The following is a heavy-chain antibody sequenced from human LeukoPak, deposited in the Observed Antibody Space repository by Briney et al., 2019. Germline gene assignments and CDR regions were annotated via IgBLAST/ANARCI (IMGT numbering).Heavy chain of an antibody. CDR2: IYNTGST. CDR1: GGSISTYY. CDR3: ARGMIVFDY. D-gene: IGHD3-22*01. Sequence: SETLSLTCTVSGGSISTYYWSWIRQPPGRGLEWIGYIYNTGSTNYNPSLKSRVTISVDMSKNQFSLKLSSVTAADTAVYYCARGMIVFDYWGQGTLVTVSS. J-gene: IGHJ4*02. V-gene: IGHV4-59*01.